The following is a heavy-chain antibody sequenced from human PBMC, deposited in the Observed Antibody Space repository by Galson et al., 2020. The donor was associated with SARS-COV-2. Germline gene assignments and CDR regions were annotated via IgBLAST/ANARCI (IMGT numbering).Heavy chain of an antibody. V-gene: IGHV1-18*04. Sequence: ASVKVSCKASGYTFTTHGITWVRQAPGEGLEWMGWISAYNGNTNYARKFQGRVTMTTDTATSTAYMELRSLRSDDTAVYYCARVSFTSMIVVVMGYYFDYWGPGTLVTVSS. J-gene: IGHJ4*02. CDR2: ISAYNGNT. CDR1: GYTFTTHG. CDR3: ARVSFTSMIVVVMGYYFDY. D-gene: IGHD3-22*01.